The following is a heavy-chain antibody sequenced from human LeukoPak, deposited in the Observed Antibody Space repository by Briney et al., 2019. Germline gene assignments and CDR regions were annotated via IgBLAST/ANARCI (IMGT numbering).Heavy chain of an antibody. V-gene: IGHV1-8*01. Sequence: ASVKVSCKASGYAFTSYDINWVRQATGQGLEWMGRMNPNSGNTGYAQKFQGRVTMTRNTSISTAYMELSSLRSEDTAVYYCASRRGGSWYKDSTTEYWGQGTLVTVSS. CDR3: ASRRGGSWYKDSTTEY. D-gene: IGHD6-13*01. J-gene: IGHJ4*02. CDR1: GYAFTSYD. CDR2: MNPNSGNT.